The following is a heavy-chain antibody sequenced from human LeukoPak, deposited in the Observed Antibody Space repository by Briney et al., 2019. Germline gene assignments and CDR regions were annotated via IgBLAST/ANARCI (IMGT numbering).Heavy chain of an antibody. V-gene: IGHV3-21*01. J-gene: IGHJ4*02. CDR3: ARANNYYDSSGYCYLIDY. Sequence: GGSLRLSCAASGFTFSSYSMNWVRQAPGKGLEWVSSISSSSSYIYYADSVKGRFTISRDNAKNSLYLQMNSLRAEDTAVYYCARANNYYDSSGYCYLIDYWGQGTLVTVSS. D-gene: IGHD3-22*01. CDR1: GFTFSSYS. CDR2: ISSSSSYI.